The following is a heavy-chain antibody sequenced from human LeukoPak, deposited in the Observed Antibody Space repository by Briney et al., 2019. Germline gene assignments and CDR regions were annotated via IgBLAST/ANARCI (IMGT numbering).Heavy chain of an antibody. V-gene: IGHV3-48*01. D-gene: IGHD3-9*01. CDR2: ISSGGSTI. Sequence: PGGSLRVSXAASGFTFSTYSMNWVRQAPGKGLEWVSYISSGGSTIYYADSVKGRFTISRDNAKNSLYLQMNSLRAEDTAVYYCASRMKMPFDSYWGQGTLVTVSS. CDR1: GFTFSTYS. CDR3: ASRMKMPFDSY. J-gene: IGHJ4*02.